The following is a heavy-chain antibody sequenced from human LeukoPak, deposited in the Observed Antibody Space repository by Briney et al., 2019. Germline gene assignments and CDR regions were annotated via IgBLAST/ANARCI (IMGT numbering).Heavy chain of an antibody. CDR1: GFTFSSYG. CDR3: TTDGDWNYARKDV. V-gene: IGHV3-33*01. Sequence: GGSLRLSCAASGFTFSSYGMHWVRQAPGKGLEWVAVIWYDGSNKYYADSVKGRFTISRDNSKNTLYLQMNSLRAEDTAVYYCTTDGDWNYARKDVWGQGATVIVSS. D-gene: IGHD1-7*01. CDR2: IWYDGSNK. J-gene: IGHJ6*02.